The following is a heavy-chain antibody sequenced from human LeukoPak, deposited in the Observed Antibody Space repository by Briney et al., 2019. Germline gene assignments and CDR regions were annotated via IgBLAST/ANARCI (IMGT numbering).Heavy chain of an antibody. D-gene: IGHD5-12*01. CDR1: GFTFSSYD. CDR3: ARERVTTTAFDI. CDR2: IGTAGDT. Sequence: GGSLRLSCAASGFTFSSYDMHWVRQATGKGLEWVSAIGTAGDTYYPGSVKGRFTISRDNAKNSLYLQMNSLRAEDTAVYYCARERVTTTAFDIWGQGTMVTVSS. V-gene: IGHV3-13*04. J-gene: IGHJ3*02.